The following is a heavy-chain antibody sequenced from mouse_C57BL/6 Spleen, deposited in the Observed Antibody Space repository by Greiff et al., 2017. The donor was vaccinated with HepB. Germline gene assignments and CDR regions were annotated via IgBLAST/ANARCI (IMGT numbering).Heavy chain of an antibody. D-gene: IGHD1-1*01. CDR3: AREVYGSSSGYAMDY. J-gene: IGHJ4*01. V-gene: IGHV1-81*01. CDR2: IYPRSGNT. CDR1: GYTFTSYG. Sequence: QVQLQQSGAELARPGASVKLSCKASGYTFTSYGISWVKQRTGQGLEWIGEIYPRSGNTYYNEKFKGKATLTADKSSSTAYMELRSLTSEDSAVYFCAREVYGSSSGYAMDYWGQGTSVTVSS.